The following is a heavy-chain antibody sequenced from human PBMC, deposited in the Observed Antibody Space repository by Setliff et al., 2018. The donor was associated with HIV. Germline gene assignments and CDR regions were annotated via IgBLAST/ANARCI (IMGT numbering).Heavy chain of an antibody. CDR2: IYHSGST. CDR1: GYSLSSDYY. Sequence: SETLSLTCAVSGYSLSSDYYWGWIRQPPGKGLEWIASIYHSGSTYYNPSLKSRVIISVDTSKNQFSLKVGSVTAADTAVYYCAAKKSGDYPFNWGQGTLVTVSS. J-gene: IGHJ4*02. CDR3: AAKKSGDYPFN. D-gene: IGHD4-17*01. V-gene: IGHV4-38-2*01.